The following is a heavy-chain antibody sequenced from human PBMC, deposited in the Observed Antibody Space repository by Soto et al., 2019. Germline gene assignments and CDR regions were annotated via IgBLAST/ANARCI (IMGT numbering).Heavy chain of an antibody. J-gene: IGHJ6*02. CDR2: IWYDGSNK. Sequence: QVQLVESGGGVVQPGRSLRLSCAASGFTFSSYGRHWVRQAPGKGLEGVAVIWYDGSNKYYADSVKGRFTISRDNSKNTLYLQMNSLRAEDTAVYYCARDLYSSLRNYYYYYGMDVWGQGTTVTVSS. D-gene: IGHD6-19*01. CDR1: GFTFSSYG. CDR3: ARDLYSSLRNYYYYYGMDV. V-gene: IGHV3-33*01.